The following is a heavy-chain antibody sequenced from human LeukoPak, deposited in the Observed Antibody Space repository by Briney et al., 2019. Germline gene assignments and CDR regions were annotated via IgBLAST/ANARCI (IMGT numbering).Heavy chain of an antibody. CDR1: GITFRSYA. J-gene: IGHJ4*02. V-gene: IGHV3-23*01. D-gene: IGHD6-19*01. CDR2: INGDGGGT. CDR3: AKAGIGVVGYFDY. Sequence: PGGSLRLSCAASGITFRSYAMSWVRQARGKGLEWVSAINGDGGGTYHADSVKGRFTISRDNSKNTLYLQMNSLRDEDTALYYCAKAGIGVVGYFDYWGQGTLVTVSS.